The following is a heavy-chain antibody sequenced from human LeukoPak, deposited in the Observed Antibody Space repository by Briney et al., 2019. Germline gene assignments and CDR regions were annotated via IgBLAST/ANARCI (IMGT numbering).Heavy chain of an antibody. V-gene: IGHV3-30*18. D-gene: IGHD2-2*01. CDR2: TSYNGSNK. CDR3: AKGGCSSNICYENC. Sequence: GGSLRLSCAASGFTFSDYGIHWVRQAPGKGLEWVAFTSYNGSNKYYADSVKGRFTISRDNSKNTLYLQMNSLRPEDTAVYYCAKGGCSSNICYENCWGQGTLVTVSS. J-gene: IGHJ4*02. CDR1: GFTFSDYG.